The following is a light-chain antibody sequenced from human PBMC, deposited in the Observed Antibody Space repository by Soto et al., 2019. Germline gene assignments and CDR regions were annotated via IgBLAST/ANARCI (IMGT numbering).Light chain of an antibody. V-gene: IGKV3-20*01. CDR2: GAS. Sequence: EIVLTQSPGTLSLSPGETATLSCRASQSISSNYLAWYQQKPGQAPRLLIYGASIRATGIPDRFSGSGSGTDFTLTISRLEPEDFAVYYCQQLGTFGQGTKVEIK. CDR3: QQLGT. CDR1: QSISSNY. J-gene: IGKJ1*01.